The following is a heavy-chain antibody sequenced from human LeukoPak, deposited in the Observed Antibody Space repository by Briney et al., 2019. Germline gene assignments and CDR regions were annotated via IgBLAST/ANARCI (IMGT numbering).Heavy chain of an antibody. CDR2: ITGGGETT. CDR3: AKDAYSCSVVDYYYYMDV. Sequence: GGSLRLSCAASGFTFSAYAMTWVRQTPGRGLEWVSGITGGGETTYYADSVKGRFTISRANSRNPLYLQMTSLRDEDAAVYFCAKDAYSCSVVDYYYYMDVWGKGTTVTISS. CDR1: GFTFSAYA. V-gene: IGHV3-23*01. D-gene: IGHD3-10*02. J-gene: IGHJ6*03.